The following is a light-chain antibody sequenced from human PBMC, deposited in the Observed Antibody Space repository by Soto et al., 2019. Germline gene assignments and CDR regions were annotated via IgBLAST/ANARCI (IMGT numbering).Light chain of an antibody. J-gene: IGLJ2*01. Sequence: QSALTQPASVSGSPGQSITISCTGTKTDIGNYNLVSWYQRHPDKAPKLIIYEDTKRPSGISNRFSASKSGTTASLTISGLQAEDEADYHCSSFAGSGTLVVFGGWTKRTVL. CDR2: EDT. CDR3: SSFAGSGTLVV. CDR1: KTDIGNYNL. V-gene: IGLV2-23*01.